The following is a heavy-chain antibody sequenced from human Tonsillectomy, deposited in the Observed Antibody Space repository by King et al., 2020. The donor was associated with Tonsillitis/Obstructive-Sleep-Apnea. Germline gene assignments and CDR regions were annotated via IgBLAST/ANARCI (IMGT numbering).Heavy chain of an antibody. V-gene: IGHV3-15*07. D-gene: IGHD1-1*01. CDR2: IKSRTDGGTR. Sequence: QLVQSGGGLVKPGGSLRLSCVASGFSFTDAWMSWVRQAPGKGLEWVGRIKSRTDGGTRDYAAPVKGRFTISRDDSKNRVSLQMNSLTTEDTAVYYCTTDENDFEDSYSRNGLAFDIWGQGTMVTVSS. CDR3: TTDENDFEDSYSRNGLAFDI. J-gene: IGHJ3*02. CDR1: GFSFTDAW.